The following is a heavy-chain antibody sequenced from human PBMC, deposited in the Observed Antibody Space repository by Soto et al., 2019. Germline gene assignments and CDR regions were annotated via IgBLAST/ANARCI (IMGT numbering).Heavy chain of an antibody. Sequence: EVQLLESGGGLVQPGGSLRLSCAASGFTFSSYAMSWVRQAPGKGLEWVSAISGSGGSTYYADSVKGRFTISRDNSKNTLYLQMNSLRAEDTAVYYCAKDRGYGGNSQPLPSDYWGQGTLVTVSS. CDR1: GFTFSSYA. J-gene: IGHJ4*02. V-gene: IGHV3-23*01. CDR2: ISGSGGST. CDR3: AKDRGYGGNSQPLPSDY. D-gene: IGHD4-17*01.